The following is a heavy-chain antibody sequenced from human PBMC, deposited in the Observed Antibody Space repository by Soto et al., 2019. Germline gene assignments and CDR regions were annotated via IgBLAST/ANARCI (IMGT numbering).Heavy chain of an antibody. D-gene: IGHD6-13*01. Sequence: SDTLSLTCTVSGGSISSGGYYWSWIRQHPGKGLEWIGYIYYSGSTYYNPSLKSRVTISVDTSKNQFSLKLSSVTAADTAVYYCARVSEGAAAGTDYWGQGTLVTVSS. J-gene: IGHJ4*02. CDR3: ARVSEGAAAGTDY. V-gene: IGHV4-31*03. CDR1: GGSISSGGYY. CDR2: IYYSGST.